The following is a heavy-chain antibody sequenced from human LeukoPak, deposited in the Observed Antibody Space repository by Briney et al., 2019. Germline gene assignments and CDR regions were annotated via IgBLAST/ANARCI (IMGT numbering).Heavy chain of an antibody. Sequence: SETLSLTCAVYGGSFSGYYWSWIRQPPGKGLEWIGEINHSGSTNYNPSLKSRVTISVDTSKNQFSLKLSSVTAADTAVYYCFSDTLLRDAFDIWGQGTMVTVSS. V-gene: IGHV4-34*01. CDR2: INHSGST. J-gene: IGHJ3*02. D-gene: IGHD3-3*02. CDR1: GGSFSGYY. CDR3: FSDTLLRDAFDI.